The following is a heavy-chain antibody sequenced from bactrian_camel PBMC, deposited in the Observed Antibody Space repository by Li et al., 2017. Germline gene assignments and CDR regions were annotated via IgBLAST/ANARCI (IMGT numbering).Heavy chain of an antibody. CDR2: IDRDGTT. V-gene: IGHV3S53*01. CDR1: NYLHGRHF. CDR3: AADVVLSPIEFNMIRTANY. D-gene: IGHD3*01. Sequence: VQLVESGGGSVTTGESLTLSCTASNYLHGRHFIGWFRQTPGKEREGVAVIDRDGTTAYADSVKGRFTISRDNANNTLYLQMNSLKPEDTAMYYCAADVVLSPIEFNMIRTANYWGQGTQVTVS. J-gene: IGHJ4*01.